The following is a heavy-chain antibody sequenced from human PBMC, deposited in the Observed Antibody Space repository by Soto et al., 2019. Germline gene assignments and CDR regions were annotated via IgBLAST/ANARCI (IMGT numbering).Heavy chain of an antibody. D-gene: IGHD6-13*01. J-gene: IGHJ4*02. CDR2: IYYSGST. CDR1: GGSISSSSYY. CDR3: ARTRYSSSWYFDY. V-gene: IGHV4-39*07. Sequence: SETLSLTCTVSGGSISSSSYYWGWIRQPPGKGLEWIGSIYYSGSTYYNPSLKSRVTISVDTSKNQFSLKLSSVTAADTAVYYCARTRYSSSWYFDYWGQGTLVTVSS.